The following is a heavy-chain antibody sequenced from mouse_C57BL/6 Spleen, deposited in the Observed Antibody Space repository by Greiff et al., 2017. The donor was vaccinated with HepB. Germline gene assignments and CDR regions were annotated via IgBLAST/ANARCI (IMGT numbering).Heavy chain of an antibody. J-gene: IGHJ4*01. Sequence: QVQLKESGAELVKPGASVKISCKASGYAFSSYWMNWVKQRPGKGLEWIGQIYPGDGDTNYNGKFKGKATLTADKSSSTAYMQLSSLTSEASAVYFCARGGYYAMDYWGQGTSVTVSS. V-gene: IGHV1-80*01. CDR3: ARGGYYAMDY. CDR2: IYPGDGDT. CDR1: GYAFSSYW.